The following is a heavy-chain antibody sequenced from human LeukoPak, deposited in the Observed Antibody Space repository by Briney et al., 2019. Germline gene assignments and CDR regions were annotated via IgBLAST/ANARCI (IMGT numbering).Heavy chain of an antibody. Sequence: GGSLRLSCAASGFAFSHYWMTWVRQAPGEGLEWLSYISADSNTIYYADSVKGRFTISRDNAETSLYLQMNTLRDEDTAVYYCARDRAAPTWFFDLWGRGTLVLVSS. V-gene: IGHV3-48*02. CDR1: GFAFSHYW. CDR3: ARDRAAPTWFFDL. D-gene: IGHD2-15*01. CDR2: ISADSNTI. J-gene: IGHJ2*01.